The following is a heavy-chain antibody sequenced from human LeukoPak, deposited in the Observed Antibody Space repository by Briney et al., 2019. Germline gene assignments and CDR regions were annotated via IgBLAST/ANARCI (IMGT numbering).Heavy chain of an antibody. Sequence: GRSLRLSCAASGFTFSSYAMHWVRQAPGKGLEWVAVISYDGSNKYYADSVKGRFTISRDNSKNTLYLQMNSLRAEDTAVYYCARTTYYYDSSGYLAYWGQGTLVTVSS. V-gene: IGHV3-30-3*01. J-gene: IGHJ4*02. D-gene: IGHD3-22*01. CDR2: ISYDGSNK. CDR1: GFTFSSYA. CDR3: ARTTYYYDSSGYLAY.